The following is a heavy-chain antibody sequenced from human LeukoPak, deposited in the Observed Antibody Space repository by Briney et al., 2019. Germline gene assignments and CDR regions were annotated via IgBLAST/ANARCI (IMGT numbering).Heavy chain of an antibody. Sequence: GGSLRLSCAASGFTLSRFGMHWVRQAPGKGLEWVAVISYDGSTKYYADSVKGRFTISRDNSKNTLYLQMNSLTVHDTAVYYCATSLRPGGGNSFLLDYWGQGILVTVSS. V-gene: IGHV3-30*03. CDR2: ISYDGSTK. CDR1: GFTLSRFG. J-gene: IGHJ4*02. CDR3: ATSLRPGGGNSFLLDY. D-gene: IGHD4-23*01.